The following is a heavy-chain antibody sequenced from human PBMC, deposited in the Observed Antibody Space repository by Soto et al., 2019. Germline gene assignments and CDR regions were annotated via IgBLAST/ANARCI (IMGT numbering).Heavy chain of an antibody. CDR1: GDSISSYY. CDR3: ARPNRGALLWFGD. J-gene: IGHJ4*02. CDR2: IQYSGST. Sequence: SETLSLTCTVSGDSISSYYWTWLRQPPGKGLEWIGYIQYSGSTKYNPSLKSRVTLSVDTSKNQFSLKLSSVTAADTAVYYCARPNRGALLWFGDWGQGTLVTVSS. V-gene: IGHV4-59*08. D-gene: IGHD3-10*01.